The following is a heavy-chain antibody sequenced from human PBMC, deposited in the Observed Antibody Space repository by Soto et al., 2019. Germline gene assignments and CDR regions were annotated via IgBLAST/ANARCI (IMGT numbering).Heavy chain of an antibody. CDR2: ISAYNGNT. CDR3: ARERTIFGVVIYRDDAFDI. Sequence: SVKVSFKASGYTFTSYGISWVRQAPGQGLEWMGWISAYNGNTNYAQKLQGRVTMTTDTSTSTAYMELRSLRSDDTAVYYCARERTIFGVVIYRDDAFDIWGQGTMVTVSS. D-gene: IGHD3-3*01. CDR1: GYTFTSYG. J-gene: IGHJ3*02. V-gene: IGHV1-18*01.